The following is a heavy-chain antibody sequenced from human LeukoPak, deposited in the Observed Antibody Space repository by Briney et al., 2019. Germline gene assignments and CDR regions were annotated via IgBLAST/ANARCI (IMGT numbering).Heavy chain of an antibody. V-gene: IGHV3-74*01. D-gene: IGHD3-22*01. Sequence: GGSLRLSCAAAGFTFSNYWMHWVRQAPGKGLVWVSRIKSDGRTNYADSVKGRFTISRDNAKNTVSLQMNSPRAEDTGVYYCARAPSEIGGYYPEYFRHWGQGTLVTVSS. J-gene: IGHJ1*01. CDR3: ARAPSEIGGYYPEYFRH. CDR2: IKSDGRT. CDR1: GFTFSNYW.